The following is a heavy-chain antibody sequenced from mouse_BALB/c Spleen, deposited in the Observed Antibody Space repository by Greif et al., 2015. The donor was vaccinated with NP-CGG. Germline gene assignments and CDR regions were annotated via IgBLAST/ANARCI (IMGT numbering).Heavy chain of an antibody. V-gene: IGHV1-19*01. Sequence: KPGTSVKMSCKASGYTFTDYYMNWVKQSHGKSLEWIGVINPYNGGTSYNQKFKGKATLTVDKSSSTAYMELNSLTSEDSAVYYCASLYSNYWAMDYWGQGTSVTVSS. J-gene: IGHJ4*01. CDR3: ASLYSNYWAMDY. D-gene: IGHD2-5*01. CDR1: GYTFTDYY. CDR2: INPYNGGT.